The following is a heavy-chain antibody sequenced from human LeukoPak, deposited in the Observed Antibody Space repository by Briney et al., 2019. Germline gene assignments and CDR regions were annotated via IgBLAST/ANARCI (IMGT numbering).Heavy chain of an antibody. CDR2: INSDGSST. V-gene: IGHV3-74*01. CDR3: AKNPDDYYGSGNYYVY. Sequence: GGSLRLSCAASGFTFSSCWMHWVRQAPGKGLVWVSRINSDGSSTSYSDSVKGRFTISRDNAKNTLYLQMNSLRPEDTAVYYCAKNPDDYYGSGNYYVYRGHGTLVTVSS. CDR1: GFTFSSCW. J-gene: IGHJ4*01. D-gene: IGHD3-10*01.